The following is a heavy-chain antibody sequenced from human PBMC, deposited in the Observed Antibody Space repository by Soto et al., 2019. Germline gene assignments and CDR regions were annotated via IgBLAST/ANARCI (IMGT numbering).Heavy chain of an antibody. Sequence: GASVKVSCKASGYTFTGYHIHWVRQAPGQGLEWMGWINTNTGGTNYAQKFQGWVTMTRDTSINTAYMELSRLRSDDTAVYYCARWVGASNWFDPWGQGSLVTGSS. CDR3: ARWVGASNWFDP. V-gene: IGHV1-2*04. CDR2: INTNTGGT. D-gene: IGHD1-26*01. CDR1: GYTFTGYH. J-gene: IGHJ5*02.